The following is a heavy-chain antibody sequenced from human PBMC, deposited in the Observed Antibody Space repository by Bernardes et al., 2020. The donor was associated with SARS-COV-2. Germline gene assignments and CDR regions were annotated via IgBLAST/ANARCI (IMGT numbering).Heavy chain of an antibody. CDR3: ARGVGTAGTGTYYFDY. CDR2: ISSSSSYI. D-gene: IGHD2-21*02. J-gene: IGHJ4*02. Sequence: GSLRLFCAASGFTFSSYSMNWVRQAPGKGLEWFSSISSSSSYIYYADSVKGRFTISRDNAKNSLYLQMNSLRAEDTAVYYCARGVGTAGTGTYYFDYWGQGTLVTVSS. V-gene: IGHV3-21*01. CDR1: GFTFSSYS.